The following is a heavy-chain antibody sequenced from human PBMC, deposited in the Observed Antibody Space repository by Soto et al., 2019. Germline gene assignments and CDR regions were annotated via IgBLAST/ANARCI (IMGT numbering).Heavy chain of an antibody. D-gene: IGHD3-22*01. CDR2: MNPNSGST. J-gene: IGHJ4*02. CDR3: ARGVRAYYYDSSGPGLRY. Sequence: GASVKVSCKASGYTFTSYDINWVRQATGQGLEWMGWMNPNSGSTGYAQKFQGRVTMTRNTSISTAYMELSSLRSEDTAVYYCARGVRAYYYDSSGPGLRYWGQGTLVTVSS. V-gene: IGHV1-8*01. CDR1: GYTFTSYD.